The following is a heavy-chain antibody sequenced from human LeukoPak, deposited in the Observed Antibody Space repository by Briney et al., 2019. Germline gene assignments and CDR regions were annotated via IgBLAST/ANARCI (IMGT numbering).Heavy chain of an antibody. J-gene: IGHJ4*02. CDR3: ATAPLSAPTDY. V-gene: IGHV3-23*01. CDR2: ISGSGGST. CDR1: GFTFSSYA. Sequence: GGSLRLSCAASGFTFSSYAMSWVRQAPGKGLEWVSAISGSGGSTYYADSVKGRFTISRDDSKNTLYLQMNSLRAEDTAVYYCATAPLSAPTDYWGQGTLVTVSS. D-gene: IGHD6-25*01.